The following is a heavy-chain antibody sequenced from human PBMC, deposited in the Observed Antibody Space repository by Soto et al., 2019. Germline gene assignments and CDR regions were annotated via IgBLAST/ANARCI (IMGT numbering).Heavy chain of an antibody. D-gene: IGHD6-13*01. Sequence: ASVKVSCKASGYTFTSYGISWVRQAPGQGLEWMGWISAYNGNTNYAQKLQGRVTMTTDTSTSTAYMELRSLRSDDTAVYYCARVERDPPTRSQQLFSLGLGGRGPNHYYYYYGMDVWGQGTTVTVSS. CDR2: ISAYNGNT. CDR1: GYTFTSYG. V-gene: IGHV1-18*01. J-gene: IGHJ6*02. CDR3: ARVERDPPTRSQQLFSLGLGGRGPNHYYYYYGMDV.